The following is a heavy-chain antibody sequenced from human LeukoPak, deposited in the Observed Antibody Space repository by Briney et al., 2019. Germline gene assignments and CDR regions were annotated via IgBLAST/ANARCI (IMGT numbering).Heavy chain of an antibody. J-gene: IGHJ4*02. CDR1: GFTFSSYW. CDR2: MNLDGSEK. D-gene: IGHD6-13*01. Sequence: GVSLRLSCAASGFTFSSYWMTWVREAPGQGLEWVANMNLDGSEKCYVDSVKGRFTICRDNAKNSLYVEMNSLRAEDTVLYYCAKDESSSWTNFDYWGQGTLVTVSS. V-gene: IGHV3-7*03. CDR3: AKDESSSWTNFDY.